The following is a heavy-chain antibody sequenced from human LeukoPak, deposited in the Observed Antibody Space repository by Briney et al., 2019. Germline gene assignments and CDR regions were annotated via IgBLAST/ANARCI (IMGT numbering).Heavy chain of an antibody. CDR3: ARGFNPLLLDV. CDR2: IYSGGST. V-gene: IGHV3-66*01. J-gene: IGHJ6*04. D-gene: IGHD2-21*01. Sequence: GGSLRLSCAASGFTVSSNYMSWVRQAPGKGLEWVSVIYSGGSTYYADSVKGRFTISRDNSKNTLYLQMNSLRAEDTAVYYCARGFNPLLLDVWGKGTTVTISS. CDR1: GFTVSSNY.